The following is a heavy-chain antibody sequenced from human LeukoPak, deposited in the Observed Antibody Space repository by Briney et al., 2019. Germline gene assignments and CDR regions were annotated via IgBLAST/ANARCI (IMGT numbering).Heavy chain of an antibody. J-gene: IGHJ4*02. D-gene: IGHD4-17*01. CDR3: ARDTDGDYEVY. CDR2: ISSSSSYI. V-gene: IGHV3-21*01. Sequence: GGSLRLSCAASGLTFSSYSMNWVRQAPGKGLEWVSSISSSSSYIYYADSVKGRFTISRDNSKNTLYLQMNSLRLEDTAVYYCARDTDGDYEVYWGQGTLVTVSS. CDR1: GLTFSSYS.